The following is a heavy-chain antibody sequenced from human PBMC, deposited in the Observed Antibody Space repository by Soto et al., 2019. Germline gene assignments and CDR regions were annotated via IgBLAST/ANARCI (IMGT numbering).Heavy chain of an antibody. Sequence: SETLSLTCTVSGGSISTYYWSWIRQPPGKGLEWIGNIYYSGSTNYNPSLKSRVTISVDTSKNQFSLKLISVTAADTAVYYCARGHVVYIWGSYRPYYYYYYMDVWGKGTTVTVSS. D-gene: IGHD3-16*02. CDR2: IYYSGST. V-gene: IGHV4-59*12. CDR1: GGSISTYY. CDR3: ARGHVVYIWGSYRPYYYYYYMDV. J-gene: IGHJ6*03.